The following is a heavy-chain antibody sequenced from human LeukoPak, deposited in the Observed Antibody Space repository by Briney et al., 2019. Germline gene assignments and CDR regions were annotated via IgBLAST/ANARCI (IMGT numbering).Heavy chain of an antibody. Sequence: SVKVSCKASGGTFINYAINWVRQAPGPGLEWMGGIIPLFGTANYAQKFQGRVTITADESTSTVYMELKSLKSEDTAVYYCARGWDYDSGGRPTAYVYWGQGTLVTVSS. CDR3: ARGWDYDSGGRPTAYVY. CDR2: IIPLFGTA. D-gene: IGHD3-22*01. V-gene: IGHV1-69*01. J-gene: IGHJ4*02. CDR1: GGTFINYA.